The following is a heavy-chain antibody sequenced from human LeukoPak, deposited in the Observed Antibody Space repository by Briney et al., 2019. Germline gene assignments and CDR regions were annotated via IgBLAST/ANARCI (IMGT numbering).Heavy chain of an antibody. CDR2: INSDGTT. Sequence: GGSLRLSCAASGFSFSSTWMHWARQAPGEGLVWVSRINSDGTTTYADSVKGRFTISRDNAKNTLYLQMNSLRVEDTAVYYCARDWYYSIDYWGRGTLVTVSS. CDR3: ARDWYYSIDY. CDR1: GFSFSSTW. J-gene: IGHJ4*02. V-gene: IGHV3-74*01. D-gene: IGHD3-16*01.